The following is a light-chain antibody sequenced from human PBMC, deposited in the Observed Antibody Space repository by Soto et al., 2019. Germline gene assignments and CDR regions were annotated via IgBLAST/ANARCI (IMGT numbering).Light chain of an antibody. V-gene: IGLV2-23*01. CDR1: SGNIGTYNF. J-gene: IGLJ1*01. Sequence: QSVLTQPASVSGSPGQSITISCTGTSGNIGTYNFVSWYQQHPGKAPKFIIYDDTKRPSGVSNRFSGSKSGNTASLTISGLQVEDEADYYCCSHAGTSTDDYVFGTGTKLTVL. CDR3: CSHAGTSTDDYV. CDR2: DDT.